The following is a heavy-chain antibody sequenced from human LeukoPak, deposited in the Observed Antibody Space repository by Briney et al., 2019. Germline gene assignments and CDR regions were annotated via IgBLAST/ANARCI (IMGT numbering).Heavy chain of an antibody. V-gene: IGHV4-59*01. Sequence: SETLSLTCTVSGVSISSYYWSWIRQPPGKGLEWIGYIYYSGSTNYNPSPKSRVTISVDTSKNQFYLKLSSVTAADTAVYYCAGSYPYYYMGVWGKGTTVTVSS. CDR3: AGSYPYYYMGV. J-gene: IGHJ6*03. CDR1: GVSISSYY. CDR2: IYYSGST. D-gene: IGHD1-26*01.